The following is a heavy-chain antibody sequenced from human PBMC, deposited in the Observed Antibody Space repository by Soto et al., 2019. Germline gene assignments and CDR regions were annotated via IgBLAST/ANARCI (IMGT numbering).Heavy chain of an antibody. V-gene: IGHV4-39*01. J-gene: IGHJ4*02. CDR2: IYYSGST. CDR3: ARHETGTYYYGSGSYPFDY. D-gene: IGHD3-10*01. Sequence: QLQLQESGPGLVKPSETLSLTCTVSGGSISSSSYYWGWIRQPPGKGLEWIGSIYYSGSTYYNPSLKSRVTISVDTSKNQFSLKLSSVTPADTAVYYCARHETGTYYYGSGSYPFDYWGQGTLVTVSS. CDR1: GGSISSSSYY.